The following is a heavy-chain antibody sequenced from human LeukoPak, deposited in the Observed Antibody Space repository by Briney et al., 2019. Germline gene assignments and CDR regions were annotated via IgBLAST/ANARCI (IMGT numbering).Heavy chain of an antibody. J-gene: IGHJ3*01. Sequence: SETLSLTCRDSAYSIRGYYWSWIRQPPGKGVEWIGYISYSGSTNYNPSLKSRVTMSVDRSKNQFSLNLSSVTAADTAVYYCARDEAARYNYDSTGYSYASDLWGQGTMVTVSS. D-gene: IGHD3-22*01. CDR2: ISYSGST. CDR1: AYSIRGYY. CDR3: ARDEAARYNYDSTGYSYASDL. V-gene: IGHV4-59*01.